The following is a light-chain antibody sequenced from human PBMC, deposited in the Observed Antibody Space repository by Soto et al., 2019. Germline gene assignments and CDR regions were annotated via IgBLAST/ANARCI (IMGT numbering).Light chain of an antibody. CDR1: SSDVGGYNY. Sequence: QSALTQPRSVSGSPGQSVTISCTGTSSDVGGYNYVSWYQHHPGRAPKLMIDDVSKRPSGVPDRFSGSKSGNTASLTISGLQAEDEADYDCSSYAVSYLPYVFGTGTKVTVL. V-gene: IGLV2-11*01. J-gene: IGLJ1*01. CDR3: SSYAVSYLPYV. CDR2: DVS.